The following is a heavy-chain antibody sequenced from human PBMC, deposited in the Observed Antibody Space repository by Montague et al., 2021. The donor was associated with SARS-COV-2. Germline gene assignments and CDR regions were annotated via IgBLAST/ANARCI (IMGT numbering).Heavy chain of an antibody. CDR1: GYSFTSYW. Sequence: QSGAEVKKPGESLRISCKGSGYSFTSYWISWMRQMPGKGLEWMGRIDPSDSYTNYSPSFQGHVTISADKSISTAYLQWSSLKASDTAMYYCARGYYYGSGSLNINEYYYYGMDVWGQGTTVTVSS. V-gene: IGHV5-10-1*01. D-gene: IGHD3-10*01. J-gene: IGHJ6*02. CDR3: ARGYYYGSGSLNINEYYYYGMDV. CDR2: IDPSDSYT.